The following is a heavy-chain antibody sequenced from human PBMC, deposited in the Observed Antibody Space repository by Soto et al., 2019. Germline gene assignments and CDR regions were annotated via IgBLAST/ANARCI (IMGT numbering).Heavy chain of an antibody. Sequence: EVQLVESGGTLVKPGGSLRLSCAAYGFIFSNAWMSWVRQAPGKGLEWVARIKDKTERDTKDYAAPVKGRFTISRDDSKKILYLQMNSLKTEDTAVYYCTTEFAVQDWGKGTLCTVAS. CDR1: GFIFSNAW. J-gene: IGHJ4*02. V-gene: IGHV3-15*02. CDR3: TTEFAVQD. CDR2: IKDKTERDTK. D-gene: IGHD3-10*01.